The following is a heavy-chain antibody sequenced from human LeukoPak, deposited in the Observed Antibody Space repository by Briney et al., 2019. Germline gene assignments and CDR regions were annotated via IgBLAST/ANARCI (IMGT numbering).Heavy chain of an antibody. D-gene: IGHD2-15*01. CDR1: GVTLSSYA. CDR3: ARDNGWSADF. J-gene: IGHJ4*01. V-gene: IGHV3-23*01. Sequence: GGSLRLSCAASGVTLSSYAMSWARQAPGKGLEWVSGISSSGSGGNTYYADSVKGRFTISRDNAKNSLFLQMNSLRVEDTAVYYCARDNGWSADFWGQGTLVTVSS. CDR2: ISSSGSGGNT.